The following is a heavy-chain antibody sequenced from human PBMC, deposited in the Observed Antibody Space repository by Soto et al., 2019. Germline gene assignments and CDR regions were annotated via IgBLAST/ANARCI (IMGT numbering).Heavy chain of an antibody. Sequence: PGESLKISCKGSGNSFTNYWIGWVRQMTGKGLEWMGIIYPDDSDTRYSPSFQGQVTISADKSINTAYLQWSSLKASDTAIYYCARSYGSGTFKYYLHYWGQGTLVTVSS. V-gene: IGHV5-51*01. CDR3: ARSYGSGTFKYYLHY. CDR2: IYPDDSDT. D-gene: IGHD3-10*01. CDR1: GNSFTNYW. J-gene: IGHJ4*02.